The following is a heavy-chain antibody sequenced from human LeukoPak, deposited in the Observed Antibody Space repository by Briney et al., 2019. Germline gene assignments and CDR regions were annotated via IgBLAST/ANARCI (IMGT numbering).Heavy chain of an antibody. CDR3: ARDWELGQWFDP. J-gene: IGHJ5*02. Sequence: GVSLRLSCAASGFTFSSYGMHWVRQAPGKGLEWVAVIWYDGSNQYYADSVKGRFTISRDNSKNTLYLQMNSLRAEDTAVYYCARDWELGQWFDPWGQGTLVTVSS. CDR2: IWYDGSNQ. D-gene: IGHD1-26*01. CDR1: GFTFSSYG. V-gene: IGHV3-33*01.